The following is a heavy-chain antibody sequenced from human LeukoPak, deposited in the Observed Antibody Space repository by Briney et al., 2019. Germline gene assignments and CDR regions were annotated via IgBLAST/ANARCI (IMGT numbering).Heavy chain of an antibody. J-gene: IGHJ6*03. CDR3: ARGNYYDIQRSAYYYYYYMDV. CDR2: ISSSSSYI. CDR1: GFTFSSYS. D-gene: IGHD3-22*01. V-gene: IGHV3-21*01. Sequence: PGGSLRLSCAASGFTFSSYSMNWVRQAPGKGLEWVSSISSSSSYIYYADSVKGRFTISRDNAKNSLYLQMNSLRAEDTAVYYCARGNYYDIQRSAYYYYYYMDVWGKGTTVTVSS.